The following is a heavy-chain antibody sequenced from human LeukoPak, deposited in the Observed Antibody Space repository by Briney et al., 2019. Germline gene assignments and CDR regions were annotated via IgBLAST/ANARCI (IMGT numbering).Heavy chain of an antibody. D-gene: IGHD3-22*01. CDR1: GFIFSSYA. CDR2: ISYDGSNK. CDR3: AKLSSGYYSYFDY. Sequence: GGSLRLSCAASGFIFSSYAMHWVRQAPGKGLEWVAVISYDGSNKYYADSVKGRFTISRDNSKNTLYLQMNSLRAEDTAVYYCAKLSSGYYSYFDYWGQGTLVTVSS. J-gene: IGHJ4*02. V-gene: IGHV3-30-3*02.